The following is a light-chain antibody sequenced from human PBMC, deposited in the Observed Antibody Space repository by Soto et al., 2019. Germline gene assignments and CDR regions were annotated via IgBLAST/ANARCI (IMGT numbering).Light chain of an antibody. J-gene: IGKJ1*01. CDR1: QTVTSGY. CDR3: QVYGSSSKT. Sequence: EVGLSQSPYTLSLSPAERATLSCRASQTVTSGYLAWYQQKPGQAPRLLIYGVSTGATGIPDRFSGRGSGTDFTLIISRLEPEDFAVYFCQVYGSSSKTFAQGTKVDI. CDR2: GVS. V-gene: IGKV3-20*01.